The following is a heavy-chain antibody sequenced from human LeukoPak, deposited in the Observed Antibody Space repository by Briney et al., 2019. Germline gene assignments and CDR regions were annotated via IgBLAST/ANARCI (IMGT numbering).Heavy chain of an antibody. J-gene: IGHJ4*02. CDR3: ARDLIDFGGNYQRTFDY. V-gene: IGHV1-46*01. D-gene: IGHD1-26*01. Sequence: GASVKVSCKTSGYTFTTYYIHWVRQAPGQGLEWMGIINPSGGSTSSAQKFQGRVTMTRDTSTNTVYMELSSLRSEDTAVYYCARDLIDFGGNYQRTFDYWGQGTLATVSS. CDR2: INPSGGST. CDR1: GYTFTTYY.